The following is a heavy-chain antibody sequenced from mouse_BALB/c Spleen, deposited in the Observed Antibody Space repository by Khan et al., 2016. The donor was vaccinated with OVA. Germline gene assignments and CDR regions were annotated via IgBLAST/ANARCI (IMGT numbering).Heavy chain of an antibody. CDR2: INPSNAYT. D-gene: IGHD2-14*01. V-gene: IGHV1-4*01. J-gene: IGHJ3*01. CDR1: GYTFTSYT. Sequence: VQLQQSGAELARPGASVKMSCKASGYTFTSYTIHWINLRPGQGLEWTGYINPSNAYTNYNQRFKDKATLTADKSSTTAYIQLSSLPSDDSAVYYCGRDGAYHRNDGWFAYWGLGTLVTVSA. CDR3: GRDGAYHRNDGWFAY.